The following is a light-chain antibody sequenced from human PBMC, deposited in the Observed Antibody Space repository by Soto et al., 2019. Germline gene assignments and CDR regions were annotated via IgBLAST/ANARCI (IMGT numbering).Light chain of an antibody. Sequence: QPVLTQPPSVSGAPGQRVTISCTGSSSNIGAGYDVCWYRQLPGTAPKLLIYGNTNRPSGVPDRFSGSKSGTSASLAITGLHTEDEADYYCQSYDSSLSGYVFGTGTKLTVL. CDR2: GNT. CDR1: SSNIGAGYD. V-gene: IGLV1-40*01. CDR3: QSYDSSLSGYV. J-gene: IGLJ1*01.